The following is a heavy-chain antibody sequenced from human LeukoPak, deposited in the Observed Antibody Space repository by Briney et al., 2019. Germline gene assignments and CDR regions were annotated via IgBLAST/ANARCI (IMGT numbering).Heavy chain of an antibody. D-gene: IGHD3-16*01. CDR3: ARASGVMPGYYFDY. CDR2: IYSGGST. Sequence: GGSLRLSCAASGFTVSSNYMSWVRQAPGKGLDWVSVIYSGGSTYYADSVKGRFTISRHNSKNTLYLQMNSLRAEDTAVYYCARASGVMPGYYFDYWGQGTLVTVSS. CDR1: GFTVSSNY. V-gene: IGHV3-53*04. J-gene: IGHJ4*02.